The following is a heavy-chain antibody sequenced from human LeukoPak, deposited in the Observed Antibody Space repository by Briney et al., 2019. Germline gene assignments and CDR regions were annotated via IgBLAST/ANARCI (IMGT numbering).Heavy chain of an antibody. V-gene: IGHV4-30-2*01. CDR1: GGSISSGGYS. CDR3: ARDPSYDSSGYAFDI. Sequence: SETLSLTCAVSGGSISSGGYSWSWIRQPPGKGLEWVVYIYHSGSTYYNPSLKSRVTISVDRSKNQFSLKLSSVTAADTAVYYCARDPSYDSSGYAFDIWGQGTMVTVSS. CDR2: IYHSGST. J-gene: IGHJ3*02. D-gene: IGHD3-22*01.